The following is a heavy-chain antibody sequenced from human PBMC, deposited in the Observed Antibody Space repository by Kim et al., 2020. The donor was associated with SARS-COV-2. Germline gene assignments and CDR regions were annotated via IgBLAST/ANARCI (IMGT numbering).Heavy chain of an antibody. CDR3: ARSGGYCSGGSCYTRRGVWDV. D-gene: IGHD2-15*01. V-gene: IGHV4-4*07. Sequence: SETLSLTCTVSGGSISSYYWSWIRQPAGKGLEWIGRIYTSGSTNYNPSLKSRVTMSVDTSKNQFSLKLSSVTAADTAVYYCARSGGYCSGGSCYTRRGVWDVWGQGTTVTVSS. CDR1: GGSISSYY. CDR2: IYTSGST. J-gene: IGHJ6*02.